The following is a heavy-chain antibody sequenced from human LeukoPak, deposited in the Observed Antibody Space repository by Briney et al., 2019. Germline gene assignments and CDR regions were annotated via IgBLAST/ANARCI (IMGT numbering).Heavy chain of an antibody. D-gene: IGHD1/OR15-1a*01. V-gene: IGHV1-69*13. CDR2: IIPIFDTA. Sequence: SVKVSCKASGGTFSSYAISWVRQAPGQGLEWMGGIIPIFDTANYAQKFQGRVTITADESTSTAYMELSSLRSEDTAVYYCVRGRTARSAFDIWGQGTMVTVSS. J-gene: IGHJ3*02. CDR1: GGTFSSYA. CDR3: VRGRTARSAFDI.